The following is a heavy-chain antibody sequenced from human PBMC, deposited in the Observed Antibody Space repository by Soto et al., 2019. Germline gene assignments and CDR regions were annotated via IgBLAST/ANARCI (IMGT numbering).Heavy chain of an antibody. CDR3: AKGGWLDD. CDR2: ISVSGDKT. Sequence: EVHLLESGGDLVQPGGSLRLSCAASGFSFTAYIMSWFRPAPGQGLEWVSAISVSGDKTYYADSVKGRFTISRDDAKNTLYSQLKRLRVDDTAIYYCAKGGWLDDCGQGTLVTVSS. CDR1: GFSFTAYI. D-gene: IGHD5-12*01. V-gene: IGHV3-23*01. J-gene: IGHJ1*01.